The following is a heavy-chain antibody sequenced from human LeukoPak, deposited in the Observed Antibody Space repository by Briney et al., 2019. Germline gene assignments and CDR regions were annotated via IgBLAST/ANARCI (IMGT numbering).Heavy chain of an antibody. CDR3: ARDPESDESSGYYYPENPFADY. Sequence: GASVKVSCKASGYTFTGYYMHWVRQAPGQGLEWMGWINPNSGGTNYAQKFQGRVTMTTDTSTSTAYMELRSLRSDDTAVYYCARDPESDESSGYYYPENPFADYWGQGTLVTVSS. V-gene: IGHV1-2*02. J-gene: IGHJ4*02. CDR2: INPNSGGT. D-gene: IGHD3-22*01. CDR1: GYTFTGYY.